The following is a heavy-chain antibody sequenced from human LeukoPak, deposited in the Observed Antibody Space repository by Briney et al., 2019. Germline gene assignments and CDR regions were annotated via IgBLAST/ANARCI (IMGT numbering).Heavy chain of an antibody. V-gene: IGHV4-59*01. J-gene: IGHJ5*02. CDR1: GGSIRSYF. D-gene: IGHD3-3*02. CDR3: ARGSIWFDP. Sequence: PSETLSLTCTVSGGSIRSYFWSWTRQPPGKALEWIGYIYYSGSTDSNPSLKSRVTISVDTSKNQFSLKLISVTAADTAVYYCARGSIWFDPWGQGTLVTVSS. CDR2: IYYSGST.